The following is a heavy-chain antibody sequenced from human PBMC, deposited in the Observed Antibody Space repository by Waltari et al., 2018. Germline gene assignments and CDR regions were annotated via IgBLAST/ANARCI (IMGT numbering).Heavy chain of an antibody. CDR2: ISDAGGII. CDR3: ARGSGVDS. J-gene: IGHJ4*02. V-gene: IGHV3-23*01. Sequence: EVQLLESGGGWVQPGGLLRLSCAASGFSFSTYVMNWVRQAPGKGLEWVSSISDAGGIINYADSVKGRFTISRDNSKNTLYLQMNSLRADDTAVYYCARGSGVDSWGQGTLVTISS. D-gene: IGHD7-27*01. CDR1: GFSFSTYV.